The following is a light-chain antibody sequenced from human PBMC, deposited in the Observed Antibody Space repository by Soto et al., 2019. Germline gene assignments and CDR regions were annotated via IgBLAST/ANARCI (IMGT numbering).Light chain of an antibody. CDR1: QYISSW. Sequence: DIQMTQSPSTLSASVGDRVTITCRASQYISSWLAWYQQKPGKAPKILIYKASSLESGVPSRFSGSGSGTEFTLTISSLQPEDFAAYYCQQYNSQRTFGQGTKVEIK. CDR3: QQYNSQRT. V-gene: IGKV1-5*03. CDR2: KAS. J-gene: IGKJ1*01.